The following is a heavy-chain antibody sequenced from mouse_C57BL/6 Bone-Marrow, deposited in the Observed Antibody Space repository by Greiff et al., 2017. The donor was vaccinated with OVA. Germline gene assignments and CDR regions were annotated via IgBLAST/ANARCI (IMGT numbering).Heavy chain of an antibody. CDR3: ARGDWDYFDY. CDR1: GYTFTDYY. Sequence: SGPELVKPGASVKISCKASGYTFTDYYINWVKQRPGQGLEWIGWLYPGSGNTKYNEKFKGKATLTVDTSSSTAYMQLSSLTSEDSAVYCCARGDWDYFDYWGQGTTLTVSS. V-gene: IGHV1-84*01. J-gene: IGHJ2*01. CDR2: LYPGSGNT. D-gene: IGHD4-1*01.